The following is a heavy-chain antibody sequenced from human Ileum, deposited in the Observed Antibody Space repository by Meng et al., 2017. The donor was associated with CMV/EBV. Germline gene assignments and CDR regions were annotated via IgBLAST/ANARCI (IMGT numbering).Heavy chain of an antibody. V-gene: IGHV3-23*01. Sequence: GGSLRLSCAASGFTFSSYAMSWVRQAPGKGLEWVSFISGTGGSTYNADSVRGRFAISRDNSKNTLYLQMNSRRADDTAVYYCAKDRVRYGTIWYGGENWVQGTLVTVSS. CDR3: AKDRVRYGTIWYGGEN. J-gene: IGHJ4*02. CDR1: GFTFSSYA. D-gene: IGHD6-13*01. CDR2: ISGTGGST.